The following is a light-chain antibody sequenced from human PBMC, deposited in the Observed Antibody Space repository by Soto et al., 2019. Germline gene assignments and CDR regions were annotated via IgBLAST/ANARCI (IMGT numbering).Light chain of an antibody. CDR2: GAS. J-gene: IGKJ5*01. CDR1: QTVSSY. Sequence: ENVLTQSPGTLSLSLGERATLSCRASQTVSSYLTWYQQRPGQAPRLLIYGASKRATGIPDRFSGSGSETDFTLTISRLEPEDFALYYCQQYGTSPITFGQGTRLEI. V-gene: IGKV3-20*01. CDR3: QQYGTSPIT.